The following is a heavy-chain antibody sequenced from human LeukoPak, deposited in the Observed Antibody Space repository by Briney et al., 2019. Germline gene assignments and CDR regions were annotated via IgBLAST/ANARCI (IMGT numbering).Heavy chain of an antibody. V-gene: IGHV3-48*04. J-gene: IGHJ4*02. CDR3: ARDDNWGFDY. CDR2: IRGSGSGM. D-gene: IGHD7-27*01. CDR1: GFVFSDYS. Sequence: GGSLRLSCAASGFVFSDYSMNWVRQAPGKGLEWVANIRGSGSGMGYGSYYADSVKGRFTISRDNAKTSLYLQMNSLRADDTAVYYCARDDNWGFDYWGQGALVTVSS.